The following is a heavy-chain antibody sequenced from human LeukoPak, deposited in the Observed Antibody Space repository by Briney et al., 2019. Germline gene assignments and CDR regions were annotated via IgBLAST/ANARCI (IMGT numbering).Heavy chain of an antibody. Sequence: AASVKVSCKASGYTFTSYYMHWVRQAPGQGLEWMGIINPSGGSTSYAQKFQGRVTITADKSTSTAYMELSSLRSEDTAVYYCARFGQWELLEVGDYFDYWGQGTLVTVSS. CDR1: GYTFTSYY. CDR3: ARFGQWELLEVGDYFDY. D-gene: IGHD1-26*01. CDR2: INPSGGST. J-gene: IGHJ4*02. V-gene: IGHV1-46*01.